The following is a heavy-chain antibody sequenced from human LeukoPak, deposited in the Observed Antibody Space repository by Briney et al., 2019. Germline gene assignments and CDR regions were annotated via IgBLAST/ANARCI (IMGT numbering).Heavy chain of an antibody. CDR1: GGSISSGGYS. J-gene: IGHJ5*02. V-gene: IGHV4-30-2*03. CDR3: ARGYGYSYGYGYDP. Sequence: SQTLSLTCAVSGGSISSGGYSWSWIRQPPGKGLEWIGSIYYSGSTYYNPSLKSRVTISVDTSKNQFSLKLSSVTAADTAVYYCARGYGYSYGYGYDPWGQGTLVTVSS. D-gene: IGHD5-18*01. CDR2: IYYSGST.